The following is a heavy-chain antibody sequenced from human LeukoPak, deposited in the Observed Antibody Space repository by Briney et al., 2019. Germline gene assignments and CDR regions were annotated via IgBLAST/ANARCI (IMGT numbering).Heavy chain of an antibody. V-gene: IGHV3-11*03. CDR3: ARNKNNALDL. CDR2: VSGRSSET. Sequence: GGSLRLSCAVSGFRFSDYYMSWVRQAPGKGLEWIGYVSGRSSETIYADSVWGRFTISRDNSKNSLYLQMNSLRAEDTAMYFCARNKNNALDLWGPGTMVTVSS. J-gene: IGHJ3*01. CDR1: GFRFSDYY. D-gene: IGHD1/OR15-1a*01.